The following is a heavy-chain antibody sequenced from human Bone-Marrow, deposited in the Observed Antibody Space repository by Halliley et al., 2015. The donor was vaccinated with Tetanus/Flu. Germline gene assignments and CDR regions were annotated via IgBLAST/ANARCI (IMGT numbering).Heavy chain of an antibody. Sequence: KGLEWIGYVFYTGSTRYNPSLNSRVTISVDTSKNQISLKLASVTAADTAVYYCARHPAEWWLFESWGQGTLVAVPS. V-gene: IGHV4-61*07. J-gene: IGHJ4*02. D-gene: IGHD2-15*01. CDR2: VFYTGST. CDR3: ARHPAEWWLFES.